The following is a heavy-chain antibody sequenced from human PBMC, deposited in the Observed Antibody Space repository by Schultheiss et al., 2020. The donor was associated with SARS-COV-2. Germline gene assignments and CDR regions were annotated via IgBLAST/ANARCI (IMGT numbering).Heavy chain of an antibody. Sequence: SQTLSLTCTVSGYSISSGYYWGWIRQPPGKGLEWIGSIYYSGSTYYNPSLKSRVTISVDTSKNQFSLKLSSVTAADTAVYYCARGTGDPVHFDYWGQGTLVTVSS. D-gene: IGHD7-27*01. J-gene: IGHJ4*02. CDR3: ARGTGDPVHFDY. V-gene: IGHV4-38-2*02. CDR1: GYSISSGYY. CDR2: IYYSGST.